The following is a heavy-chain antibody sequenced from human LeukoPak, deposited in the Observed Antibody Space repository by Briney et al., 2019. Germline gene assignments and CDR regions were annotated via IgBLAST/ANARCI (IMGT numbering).Heavy chain of an antibody. CDR1: GGSISSGGYS. CDR3: ARGKKNIVALDY. Sequence: SETLPLTCAVSGGSISSGGYSWSWIRQPPGKGLEWIGYIYHSGSTYYNPSLKSRVTISVDRSKNQFSLKLSSVTAADTAVYYCARGKKNIVALDYWGQGTLVTVSS. CDR2: IYHSGST. D-gene: IGHD5-12*01. J-gene: IGHJ4*02. V-gene: IGHV4-30-2*01.